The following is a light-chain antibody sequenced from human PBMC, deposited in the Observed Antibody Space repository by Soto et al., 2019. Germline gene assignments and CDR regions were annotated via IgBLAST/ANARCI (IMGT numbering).Light chain of an antibody. CDR1: SGHSSYA. CDR3: QTWGTGIHVV. Sequence: QAVVIQSPSASASLGASVKLTCTLSSGHSSYAIAWHQQQPEKGPRYLMKLNSDGSHSKGDGIPDRFSGSSSGAERYLTISSLQSEDEADYYCQTWGTGIHVVFGGGTKLTVL. CDR2: LNSDGSH. V-gene: IGLV4-69*01. J-gene: IGLJ2*01.